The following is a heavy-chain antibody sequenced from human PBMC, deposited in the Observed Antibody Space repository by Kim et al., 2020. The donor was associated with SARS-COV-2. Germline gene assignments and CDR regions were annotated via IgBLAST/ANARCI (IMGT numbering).Heavy chain of an antibody. CDR2: IKSKTDGGTT. CDR3: TTDRFLEWLLGDYGMDV. J-gene: IGHJ6*02. D-gene: IGHD3-3*01. Sequence: GGSLRLSCAASGFTFSNAWMSWVRQAPGKGLEWVGRIKSKTDGGTTDYAAPVKGRFTISRDDSKNTLYLQMNSLKTEDTAVYYCTTDRFLEWLLGDYGMDVWGQGTTVTVSS. CDR1: GFTFSNAW. V-gene: IGHV3-15*01.